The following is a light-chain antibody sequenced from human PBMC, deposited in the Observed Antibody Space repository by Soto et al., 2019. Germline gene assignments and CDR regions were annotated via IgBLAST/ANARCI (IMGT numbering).Light chain of an antibody. V-gene: IGKV3-20*01. J-gene: IGKJ1*01. CDR1: QSVSNNY. CDR2: GAS. Sequence: DIVLTKSPVTLSLSPVERATLSCRASQSVSNNYLALYQQKPGQAPRLLIYGASNRATGIPDRFSGSGSGTDFTLTISRLEPEDFAVYYCQQYGSSGTFGQGTKVDIK. CDR3: QQYGSSGT.